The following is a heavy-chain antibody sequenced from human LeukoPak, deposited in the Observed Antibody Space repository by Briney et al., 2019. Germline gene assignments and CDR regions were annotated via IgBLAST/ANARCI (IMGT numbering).Heavy chain of an antibody. Sequence: ASVKVSCKASGYTFTSYGISWVRQAPGQGLEWMGWINPNSGGTNYAQKFQGRVTMTRDTSISTAYMELSRLRSDDTAVYYCARVGDFYDSSGYYSPWGQGTLVTVSS. V-gene: IGHV1-2*02. CDR1: GYTFTSYG. CDR2: INPNSGGT. CDR3: ARVGDFYDSSGYYSP. J-gene: IGHJ5*02. D-gene: IGHD3-22*01.